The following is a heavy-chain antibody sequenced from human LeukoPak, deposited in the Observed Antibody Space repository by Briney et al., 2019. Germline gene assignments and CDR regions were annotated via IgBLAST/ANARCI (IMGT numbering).Heavy chain of an antibody. V-gene: IGHV3-33*01. CDR1: GFTFSSYG. D-gene: IGHD3-22*01. CDR2: IWYDGSNK. J-gene: IGHJ4*02. Sequence: TGGSLRLSCAASGFTFSSYGMHWVRQAPGKGLEWVAVIWYDGSNKYYADSVKGRFTISRDNSKNTLYLQMNSLRAEDTAVYYCARESYYDSSGYNFGGRFDYWGQGTLVTVSS. CDR3: ARESYYDSSGYNFGGRFDY.